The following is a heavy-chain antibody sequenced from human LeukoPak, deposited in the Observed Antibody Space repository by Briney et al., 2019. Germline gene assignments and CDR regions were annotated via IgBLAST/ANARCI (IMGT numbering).Heavy chain of an antibody. J-gene: IGHJ6*03. CDR2: IYYSGSN. V-gene: IGHV4-59*01. CDR1: GGSISSYY. CDR3: ARVYYDFWSGHRTNYYMDV. D-gene: IGHD3-3*01. Sequence: SETLSLTCTVSGGSISSYYWSWIRQPPGKGLEWIGYIYYSGSNNYNPSLKSRVTISVDTSKNQFSLKLSSVTAADTAVYYCARVYYDFWSGHRTNYYMDVWGKGTTVTVSS.